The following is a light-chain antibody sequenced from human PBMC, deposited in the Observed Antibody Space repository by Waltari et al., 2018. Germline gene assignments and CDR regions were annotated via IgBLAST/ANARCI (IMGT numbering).Light chain of an antibody. CDR3: QQSYSTPLT. J-gene: IGKJ4*01. V-gene: IGKV1-39*01. CDR1: QDITNN. CDR2: AAS. Sequence: DIQMTQSPSSLSASVGDRVTISCQASQDITNNLNWYQHKPGKAPKLLIYAASSLQSGVPSRFSGSGSGTDFTLTISSLQPEDFATYYCQQSYSTPLTFGGGTKVEIK.